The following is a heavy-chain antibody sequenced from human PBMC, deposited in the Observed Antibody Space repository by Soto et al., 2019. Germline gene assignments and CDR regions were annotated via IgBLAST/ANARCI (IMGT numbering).Heavy chain of an antibody. J-gene: IGHJ6*02. CDR3: ARDGAGGYCSGGSCYDHYYYGMDV. CDR2: IIPIFGTA. D-gene: IGHD2-15*01. CDR1: GGTFSSYV. Sequence: GPQVKVSCKASGGTFSSYVISWVRQAPGQGLEWMGGIIPIFGTANYAQKFQGRVTITADESTSTAYMELSSLRSEDTAVYYCARDGAGGYCSGGSCYDHYYYGMDVWGQGTTVTVSS. V-gene: IGHV1-69*13.